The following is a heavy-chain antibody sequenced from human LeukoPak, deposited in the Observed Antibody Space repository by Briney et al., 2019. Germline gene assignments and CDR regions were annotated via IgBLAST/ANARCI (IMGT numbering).Heavy chain of an antibody. CDR1: GGSISSSNYY. CDR2: IYTIGST. CDR3: ARGLWFGDENPPYFDY. Sequence: SETLSLTCTVSGGSISSSNYYWSWIRQPAGKGLEWIGRIYTIGSTNYNPSLKSRVSISVDTSKNQFSLKLSSVTAADTAVYYCARGLWFGDENPPYFDYWGQGTLVTVSS. V-gene: IGHV4-61*02. D-gene: IGHD3-10*01. J-gene: IGHJ4*02.